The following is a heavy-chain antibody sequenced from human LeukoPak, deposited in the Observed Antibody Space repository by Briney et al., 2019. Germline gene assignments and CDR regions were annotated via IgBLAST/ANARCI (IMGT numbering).Heavy chain of an antibody. CDR1: GYTFSGYY. CDR3: ATPASGTGRYAGPRY. V-gene: IGHV1-2*02. Sequence: ASVKVSCKASGYTFSGYYMHWVRQAPGQGPEWMGWINANSGDTKYAQKFQDRITMTRDTSISTAYMELTSLTSDDTAVYYRATPASGTGRYAGPRYWGQGTLVSVSS. J-gene: IGHJ4*02. D-gene: IGHD3-16*01. CDR2: INANSGDT.